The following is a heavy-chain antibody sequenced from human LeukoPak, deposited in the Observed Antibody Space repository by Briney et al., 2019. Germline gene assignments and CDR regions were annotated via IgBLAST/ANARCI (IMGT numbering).Heavy chain of an antibody. V-gene: IGHV4-59*01. CDR2: IYYSGST. Sequence: SETLSLTCTVSGGSISSYYWSWIRQPPGKGLEWIGYIYYSGSTNYNPSLKSRVTISVDTSKNQFSLKLSSVTAADTAVYYCARDRFLERDYFDYWGQGILVVVSS. J-gene: IGHJ4*02. D-gene: IGHD3-3*01. CDR1: GGSISSYY. CDR3: ARDRFLERDYFDY.